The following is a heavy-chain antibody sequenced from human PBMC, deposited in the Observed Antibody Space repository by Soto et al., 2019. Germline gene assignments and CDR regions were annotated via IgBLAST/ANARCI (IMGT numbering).Heavy chain of an antibody. CDR1: GFTFSSYS. CDR3: ARDISAGSGWLFDY. J-gene: IGHJ4*02. V-gene: IGHV3-21*01. CDR2: ISSSSSYI. Sequence: EVQLVESGGGLVKPGGSLRLSCAASGFTFSSYSMNWVPQAPGKGREWVSSISSSSSYIYYADSVKGRFTISRDNAKNSLYLQMNSLRAEDTAVYYCARDISAGSGWLFDYWGQGTLVTVSS. D-gene: IGHD6-19*01.